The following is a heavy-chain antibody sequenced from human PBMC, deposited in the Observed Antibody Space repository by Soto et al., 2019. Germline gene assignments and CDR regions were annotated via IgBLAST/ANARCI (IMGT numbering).Heavy chain of an antibody. CDR1: GYTFTSYG. CDR3: ARDRSGSYYYY. J-gene: IGHJ4*02. Sequence: QVQLVESGAEVKQPGASVMVSCKTSGYTFTSYGVSWVRQAPGQGLEWMGWISAYNGATDYAQKFQGRLTMTTDRSTNTAHMELRSLTSDDTAVYYCARDRSGSYYYYWGQGTLVTVSS. CDR2: ISAYNGAT. V-gene: IGHV1-18*01. D-gene: IGHD1-26*01.